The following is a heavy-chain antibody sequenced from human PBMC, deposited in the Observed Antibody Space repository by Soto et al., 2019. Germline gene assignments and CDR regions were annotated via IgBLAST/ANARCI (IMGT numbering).Heavy chain of an antibody. J-gene: IGHJ4*02. V-gene: IGHV4-31*03. Sequence: QVQLQESGPGLVKPSQTLSLTCTVSGGSISNVDSYWNWIRQHPVKGLEWIGYIHYSGTTLYNPSLKSRINISVDTSNNQFSLNLSSVTAADTAMYYCARTTQGFDFWGQGTLVTVSS. CDR3: ARTTQGFDF. CDR1: GGSISNVDSY. CDR2: IHYSGTT. D-gene: IGHD4-17*01.